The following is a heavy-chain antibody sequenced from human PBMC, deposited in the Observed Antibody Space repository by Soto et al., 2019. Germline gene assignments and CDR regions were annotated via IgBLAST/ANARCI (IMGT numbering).Heavy chain of an antibody. D-gene: IGHD5-12*01. CDR1: GFTFRSYE. CDR2: ISYSGRPT. CDR3: VRDRTAIVATSIDY. J-gene: IGHJ4*01. V-gene: IGHV3-48*03. Sequence: GGSLRLSCAASGFTFRSYEMNWVRQAPGKGLEWVAYISYSGRPTEYADSVKGRFTISRDNARDSLYLQMNSLRVEDSAIYYCVRDRTAIVATSIDYWGHGPLVTVSS.